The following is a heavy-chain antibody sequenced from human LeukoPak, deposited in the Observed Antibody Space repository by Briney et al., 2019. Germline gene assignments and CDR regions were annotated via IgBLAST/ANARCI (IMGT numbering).Heavy chain of an antibody. Sequence: SETLSLTCTVSGGTVSSGDYYWSWIRQPPGTGLEWIGYIYYSGSTYYNPSLKSRVTISVDTSKNQFSLKLSSVTAADTAVYYCARLQTHYDFWSGYYNFDYWGQGTLVTVSS. J-gene: IGHJ4*02. D-gene: IGHD3-3*01. V-gene: IGHV4-30-4*01. CDR1: GGTVSSGDYY. CDR2: IYYSGST. CDR3: ARLQTHYDFWSGYYNFDY.